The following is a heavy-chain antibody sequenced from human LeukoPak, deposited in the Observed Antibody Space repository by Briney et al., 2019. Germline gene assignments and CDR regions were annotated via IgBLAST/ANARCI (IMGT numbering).Heavy chain of an antibody. V-gene: IGHV1-18*01. CDR2: ISAYNGNT. Sequence: GASVKVSCKASGYTFTSYGISWVRQAPGQGLEWMGWISAYNGNTDYAQKFQGRVTMTEDTPTDTAYMELSSLRSEDTAVYYCATAAPLRFLEWAPSNAFDIWGQGTMVTASS. D-gene: IGHD3-3*01. J-gene: IGHJ3*02. CDR1: GYTFTSYG. CDR3: ATAAPLRFLEWAPSNAFDI.